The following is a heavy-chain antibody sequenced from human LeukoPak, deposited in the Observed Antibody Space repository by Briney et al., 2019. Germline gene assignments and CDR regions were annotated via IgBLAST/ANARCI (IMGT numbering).Heavy chain of an antibody. CDR3: VKEPRGYSFSFDI. CDR2: ISGSGSKT. D-gene: IGHD5-18*01. V-gene: IGHV3-23*01. CDR1: GFTFSTCA. J-gene: IGHJ3*02. Sequence: GGSLRLSCAASGFTFSTCAINWVRQAPGKGLEWVSAISGSGSKTFYADSVKGRFTISRDNPKNTLYLQMNSLRPEDTAVYYCVKEPRGYSFSFDIWGQGTLVAVSS.